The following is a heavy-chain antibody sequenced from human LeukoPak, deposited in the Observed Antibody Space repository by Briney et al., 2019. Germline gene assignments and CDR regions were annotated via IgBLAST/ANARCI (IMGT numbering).Heavy chain of an antibody. CDR1: GFTFSSYD. CDR2: ISYDGSNK. D-gene: IGHD6-19*01. Sequence: GGSLRLSCAASGFTFSSYDMHWVRQAPGKGLEWVAVISYDGSNKYYADSVKGRFTISRDNSKNTLYLQMNSLRAEDTAVYYCAKDSEYSSGLNYYYYGMDVWGQGTTVTVSS. J-gene: IGHJ6*02. V-gene: IGHV3-30*18. CDR3: AKDSEYSSGLNYYYYGMDV.